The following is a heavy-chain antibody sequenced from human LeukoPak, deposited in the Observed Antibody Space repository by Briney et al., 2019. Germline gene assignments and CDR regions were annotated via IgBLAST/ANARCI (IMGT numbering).Heavy chain of an antibody. V-gene: IGHV3-23*01. CDR2: ISGSGDST. CDR1: GFTVNSND. D-gene: IGHD3-22*01. CDR3: AKEAYYDGTGYFDF. Sequence: GGSLRLSCAASGFTVNSNDMSWVRQAPGKGLEWVSGISGSGDSTYYADSVKGRFTISRDNFKNTLYLQMNSLRAEDTAVYYCAKEAYYDGTGYFDFWGQGTLVTVSS. J-gene: IGHJ4*02.